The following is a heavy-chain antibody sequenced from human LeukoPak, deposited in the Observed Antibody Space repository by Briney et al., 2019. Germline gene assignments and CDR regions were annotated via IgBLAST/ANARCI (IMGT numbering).Heavy chain of an antibody. D-gene: IGHD2/OR15-2a*01. CDR3: ASINIREQYYFDY. V-gene: IGHV1-2*02. CDR1: GYTFTSYY. J-gene: IGHJ4*02. CDR2: INPNSGGT. Sequence: ASVKVSCKASGYTFTSYYMHWVRQAPGQGLEWMGWINPNSGGTNYAQKFQGRVTMTRDTSISTAYMELSRLRSDDTAVYYCASINIREQYYFDYWGQGTLVTVSS.